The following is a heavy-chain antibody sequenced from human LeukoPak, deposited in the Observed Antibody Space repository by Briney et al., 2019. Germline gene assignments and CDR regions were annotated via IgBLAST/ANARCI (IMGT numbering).Heavy chain of an antibody. D-gene: IGHD6-19*01. J-gene: IGHJ4*02. V-gene: IGHV4-4*07. CDR1: GGSISSYY. Sequence: SETLSLTCTVSGGSISSYYWSWIRQPAGKGLEWIGRIYSSGSTNYSPSLESRVTMSVDTSKNQISLKASSVTAADTAVYYCARGTSSGWIFDYWGQGTLVTVSS. CDR3: ARGTSSGWIFDY. CDR2: IYSSGST.